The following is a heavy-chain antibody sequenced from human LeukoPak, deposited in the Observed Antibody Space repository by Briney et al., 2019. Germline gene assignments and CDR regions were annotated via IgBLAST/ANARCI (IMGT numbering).Heavy chain of an antibody. Sequence: PGGSLRLSCVASGFTFSSSAMSWVRQAPGKGLEWMGRFDPEDGETIYARKFQGRVTMTEDTSTDTAYMELSSLRSEDTAVYFCAVSLTTGGYYGMDVWGQGTTVTVSS. J-gene: IGHJ6*02. CDR1: GFTFSSSA. CDR3: AVSLTTGGYYGMDV. D-gene: IGHD1-1*01. CDR2: FDPEDGET. V-gene: IGHV1-24*01.